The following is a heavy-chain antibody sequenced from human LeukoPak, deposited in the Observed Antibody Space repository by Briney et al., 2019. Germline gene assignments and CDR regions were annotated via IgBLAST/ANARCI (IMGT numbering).Heavy chain of an antibody. V-gene: IGHV3-48*01. Sequence: GGSLRLSCAASGFTFNKNSMNWVRQAPGKGVEWVSYISSSSSTIYYADSVKGRFTISRDNAKNSLYLQMNSLRADDTAVYYCAGDSPPDMWGQGTVVTVSS. CDR1: GFTFNKNS. CDR2: ISSSSSTI. CDR3: AGDSPPDM. J-gene: IGHJ3*02.